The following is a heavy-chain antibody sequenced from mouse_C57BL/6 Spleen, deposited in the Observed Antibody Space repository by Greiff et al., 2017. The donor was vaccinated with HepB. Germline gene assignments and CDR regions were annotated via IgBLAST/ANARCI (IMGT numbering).Heavy chain of an antibody. CDR2: INYDGSST. Sequence: EVKLVESEGGLVQPGSSMKLSCTASGFTFSDYYMAWVRQVPEKGLEWVANINYDGSSTYYLDSLKSRFIISRDNAKNILYLQMSSLKSEDTATYYCARGEFAYYFDYWGQGTTLTVSS. J-gene: IGHJ2*01. CDR1: GFTFSDYY. V-gene: IGHV5-16*01. CDR3: ARGEFAYYFDY.